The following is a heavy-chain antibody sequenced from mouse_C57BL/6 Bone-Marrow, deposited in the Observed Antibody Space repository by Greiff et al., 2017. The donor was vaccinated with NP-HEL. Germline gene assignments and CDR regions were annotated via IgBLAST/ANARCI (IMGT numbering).Heavy chain of an antibody. D-gene: IGHD4-1*01. CDR1: GFTFSDYY. CDR3: ARVANWDWYFEV. CDR2: INYDGSST. Sequence: EVQLVESEGGLVQPGSSMKLSCTASGFTFSDYYMAWVRQVPEKGLEWVANINYDGSSTYYLDSLKSRFIISRDNAKNILYLQMSSLKSEDTATYYCARVANWDWYFEVWGTGTTVTVSS. J-gene: IGHJ1*03. V-gene: IGHV5-16*01.